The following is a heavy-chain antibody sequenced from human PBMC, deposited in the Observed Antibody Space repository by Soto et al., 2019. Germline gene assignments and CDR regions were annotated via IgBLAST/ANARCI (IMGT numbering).Heavy chain of an antibody. Sequence: QVQLQQWGAGLLKPSETLSLTCAVYGGSFSGYYLSWIRQPPGKGLEWIGEINHSGSTNYNPSLKSRVTISVDTSKNQFSLKLSSVTAADTAVYYCARVATWASKYYFDYWGQGTLVTVSS. CDR2: INHSGST. J-gene: IGHJ4*02. D-gene: IGHD1-26*01. V-gene: IGHV4-34*01. CDR1: GGSFSGYY. CDR3: ARVATWASKYYFDY.